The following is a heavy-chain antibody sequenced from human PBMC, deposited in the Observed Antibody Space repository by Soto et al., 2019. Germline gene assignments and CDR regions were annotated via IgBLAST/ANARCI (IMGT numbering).Heavy chain of an antibody. CDR1: GFTFFAYW. Sequence: EVQLVESGGGLVQPGGSLRLSCAASGFTFFAYWIHWVRQVPGKGLVWVSRINSDGSHTSYADSVRGRFTISRDNSKNTGYLQMNSLTAEDTAVYYCAKEGDYCDYVGENWFYSWGQGSLVTVSS. J-gene: IGHJ5*01. CDR2: INSDGSHT. V-gene: IGHV3-74*01. CDR3: AKEGDYCDYVGENWFYS. D-gene: IGHD4-17*01.